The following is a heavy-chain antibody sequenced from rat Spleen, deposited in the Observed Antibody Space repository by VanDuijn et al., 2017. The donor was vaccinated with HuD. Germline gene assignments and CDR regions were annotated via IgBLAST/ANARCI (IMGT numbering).Heavy chain of an antibody. V-gene: IGHV3-1*01. J-gene: IGHJ2*01. Sequence: EVQLQESGPGLLKPSQSLSLTCSVTGYSITSNYWGWIRKFPGNKMEWIGHISYSGSTSYNPSLKSRISITRDTSKNQFFLQLNSVTTEDTATYYCSRSLGRVYNNYFDYWGQGVMVTVSS. CDR1: GYSITSNY. CDR2: ISYSGST. D-gene: IGHD1-10*01. CDR3: SRSLGRVYNNYFDY.